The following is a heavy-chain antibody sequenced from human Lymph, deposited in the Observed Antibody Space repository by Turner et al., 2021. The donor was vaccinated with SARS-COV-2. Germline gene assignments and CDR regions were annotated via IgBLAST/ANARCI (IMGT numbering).Heavy chain of an antibody. CDR1: GFTFSSYG. J-gene: IGHJ6*02. V-gene: IGHV3-33*01. Sequence: QVQLVESGGGVVQPGRSLRLSCAASGFTFSSYGMHWVRQAPGKGLEWVAVIGYDGSNKYYADSVKGRFTISRDNSKNTLYLQRNSRRAEDTAVYYCARVKGYNGYDLRYYYGMDVWGQGTTVTVSS. CDR2: IGYDGSNK. D-gene: IGHD5-12*01. CDR3: ARVKGYNGYDLRYYYGMDV.